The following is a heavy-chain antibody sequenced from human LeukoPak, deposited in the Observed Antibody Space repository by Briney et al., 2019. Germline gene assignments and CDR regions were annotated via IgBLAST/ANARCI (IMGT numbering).Heavy chain of an antibody. J-gene: IGHJ4*02. Sequence: GGSLRLSCAASGFTFSSYGMHWVRQAPGKGLEWVAVISYDGSNKYYADSVKGRFTISRDNSKNTLYLQMNSLRAEDTAMYYCASGIAAAGTVSFDYWGQGTLVTVSS. CDR3: ASGIAAAGTVSFDY. CDR2: ISYDGSNK. D-gene: IGHD6-13*01. CDR1: GFTFSSYG. V-gene: IGHV3-30*03.